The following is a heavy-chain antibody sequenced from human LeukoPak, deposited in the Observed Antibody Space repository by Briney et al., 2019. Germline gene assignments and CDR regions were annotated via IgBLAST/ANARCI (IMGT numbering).Heavy chain of an antibody. CDR3: ARGDRGGWYYDSSGYFNYFDY. J-gene: IGHJ4*02. CDR1: GYTFTSYG. V-gene: IGHV1-18*01. CDR2: ISAYNGNT. Sequence: GASVKVCCKASGYTFTSYGISWVRQAPGQGLEWMGWISAYNGNTNYAQKLQGRVTMTTDTSTSTAYMELRSLRSDDTAVYYCARGDRGGWYYDSSGYFNYFDYWGQGTLVTVSS. D-gene: IGHD3-22*01.